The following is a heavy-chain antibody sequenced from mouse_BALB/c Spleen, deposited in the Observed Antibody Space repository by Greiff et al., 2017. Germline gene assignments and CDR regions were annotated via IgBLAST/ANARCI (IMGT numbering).Heavy chain of an antibody. CDR1: GFNIKDTY. Sequence: VQLQQPGAELVKPGTSVKLSCTASGFNIKDTYMHWVKQRPEQGLEWIGRIDPANGNTKYDPKFQGKATITADTSSNTAYLQLSSLTSEDTAVYYCAKGLRRKDYWGQGTTLTVSS. CDR2: IDPANGNT. D-gene: IGHD2-4*01. CDR3: AKGLRRKDY. V-gene: IGHV14-3*02. J-gene: IGHJ2*01.